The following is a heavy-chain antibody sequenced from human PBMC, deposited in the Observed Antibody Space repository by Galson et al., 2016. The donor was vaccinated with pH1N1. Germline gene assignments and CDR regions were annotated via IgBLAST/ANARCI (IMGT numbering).Heavy chain of an antibody. CDR1: GYIFTRDY. J-gene: IGHJ4*02. Sequence: SVKVSCKASGYIFTRDYFNWVRQAPGQGLEWMGVIDPSNGGTTYAQKFQGSVTMTRDTSTSTVYMDLSGLTSEDAAVYYCIRDLGSLREYWGQGTLVTVSS. CDR2: IDPSNGGT. V-gene: IGHV1-46*03. CDR3: IRDLGSLREY. D-gene: IGHD7-27*01.